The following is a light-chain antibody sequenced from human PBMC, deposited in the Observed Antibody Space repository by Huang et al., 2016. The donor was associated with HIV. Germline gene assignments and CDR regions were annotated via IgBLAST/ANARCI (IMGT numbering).Light chain of an antibody. Sequence: DIQMTQSPSSLSASVGDRVTITCQASQDISTYLNWYQQKPGNAPKVLIYAASYLETGVPSRFSGSGSGTDFTFTISSLQPGDIATYYCQQYDNLPWTFGQGTKVEIK. CDR3: QQYDNLPWT. V-gene: IGKV1-33*01. J-gene: IGKJ1*01. CDR1: QDISTY. CDR2: AAS.